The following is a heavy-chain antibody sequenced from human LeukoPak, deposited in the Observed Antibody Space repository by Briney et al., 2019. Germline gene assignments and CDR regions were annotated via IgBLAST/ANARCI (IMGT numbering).Heavy chain of an antibody. CDR1: GFTFSSHA. CDR3: ARDKMRGYSYGDLDY. V-gene: IGHV3-64*01. J-gene: IGHJ4*02. Sequence: LGGSLRLSCAASGFTFSSHAMHWVRQAPGKGLEYLSTINSNGESPYYASSVKGRFTISRDNSKNTLFLQIDSLRVEDMAVYYCARDKMRGYSYGDLDYWGQRALVTVSS. CDR2: INSNGESP. D-gene: IGHD5-18*01.